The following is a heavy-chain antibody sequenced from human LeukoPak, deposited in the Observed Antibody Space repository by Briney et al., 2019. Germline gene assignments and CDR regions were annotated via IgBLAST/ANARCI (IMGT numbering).Heavy chain of an antibody. V-gene: IGHV4-34*01. J-gene: IGHJ5*02. CDR3: ASSPTGTTPFDP. CDR1: GGSFSGYY. Sequence: SETLSLTCAVYGGSFSGYYWSWIRQPPGKGLEWIGEINHSGSTNYNPSLKSRVTISVDTSKNQFSPKLSSVTAADTAVYYCASSPTGTTPFDPWGQGTLVTVSS. D-gene: IGHD1-1*01. CDR2: INHSGST.